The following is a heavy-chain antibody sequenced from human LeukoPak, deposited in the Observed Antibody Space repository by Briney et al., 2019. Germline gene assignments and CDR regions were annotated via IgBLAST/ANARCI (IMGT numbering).Heavy chain of an antibody. D-gene: IGHD4-17*01. CDR1: GFTFSSYG. J-gene: IGHJ4*02. Sequence: GRSLRLSCAASGFTFSSYGMHWVRQAPGKGLEWVAVIWYDGSNKYYADSVKGRFTISRDNSKNTLYLQMNSLRAEDTAVYYCARDPTLYGDQCVDYWGQGTLVTVSS. CDR2: IWYDGSNK. V-gene: IGHV3-33*01. CDR3: ARDPTLYGDQCVDY.